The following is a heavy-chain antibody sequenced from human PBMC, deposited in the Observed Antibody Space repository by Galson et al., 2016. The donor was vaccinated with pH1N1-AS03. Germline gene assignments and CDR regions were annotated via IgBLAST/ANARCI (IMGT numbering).Heavy chain of an antibody. D-gene: IGHD6-13*01. Sequence: SLRLSCAAFGLAFSYNSMAWVRQVPGKGLEWVSTVNDNGVRTHYADSVKGRFTISRDNSRNTLYLQMNSLRADDTAIYYCATDAGVTWPLVYWGQGALVTVSP. CDR1: GLAFSYNS. J-gene: IGHJ4*02. V-gene: IGHV3-23*01. CDR2: VNDNGVRT. CDR3: ATDAGVTWPLVY.